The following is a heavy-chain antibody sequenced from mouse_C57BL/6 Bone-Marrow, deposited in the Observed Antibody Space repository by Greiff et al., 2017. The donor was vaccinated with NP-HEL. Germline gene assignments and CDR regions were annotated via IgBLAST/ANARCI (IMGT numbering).Heavy chain of an antibody. D-gene: IGHD4-1*01. CDR3: ARQDGTGTFAY. CDR2: INSDGGST. CDR1: EYEFPSHD. J-gene: IGHJ3*01. Sequence: DVKLVESGGGLVQPGESLKLSCESNEYEFPSHDMSWVRKTPEKRLELVAAINSDGGSTYYPDTMERRFIISRDNTKKALYLQMSSLRSEDTALYYCARQDGTGTFAYWGQGTLVTVSA. V-gene: IGHV5-2*01.